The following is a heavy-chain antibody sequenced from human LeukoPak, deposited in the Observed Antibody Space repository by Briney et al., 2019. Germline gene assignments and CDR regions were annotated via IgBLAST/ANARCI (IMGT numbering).Heavy chain of an antibody. CDR2: ITGGGDNT. D-gene: IGHD3-10*01. V-gene: IGHV3-23*01. CDR3: AKGSGRPLGDAFDI. Sequence: GGSLRLSCAASGFTFSTDDMTWVRQAPGKGLEWVSTITGGGDNTYYADSVKGRFTISRDNSKNTVYLQMNSLRAEDTAVYYCAKGSGRPLGDAFDIWGQGTMVTVSS. J-gene: IGHJ3*02. CDR1: GFTFSTDD.